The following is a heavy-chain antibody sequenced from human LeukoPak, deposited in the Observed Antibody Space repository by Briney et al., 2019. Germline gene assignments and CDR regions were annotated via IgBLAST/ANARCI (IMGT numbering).Heavy chain of an antibody. J-gene: IGHJ4*02. CDR3: ARRVVTLYYFDY. CDR1: GGSISSSSYY. V-gene: IGHV4-39*01. CDR2: IYCSGST. D-gene: IGHD2-21*02. Sequence: SETLSLTCTVSGGSISSSSYYWGWIRQPPGKGLEWIGSIYCSGSTYYNPSLKSRVTISVDTSKNQFSLKLSSVTAADTAVYYCARRVVTLYYFDYWGQGTLVTVSS.